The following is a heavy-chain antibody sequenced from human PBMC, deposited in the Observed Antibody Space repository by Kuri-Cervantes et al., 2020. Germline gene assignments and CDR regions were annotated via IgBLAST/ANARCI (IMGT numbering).Heavy chain of an antibody. CDR2: INWNGGST. Sequence: GGSLRLSCAASGSTFSSYGMSWVRQAPGKGLEWVSGINWNGGSTGYADSVKGRFTISRDNAKNSLYLQMNSLRAEDTAVYYCARAVAVAGMGPQFDYWGQGTLVTVSS. J-gene: IGHJ4*02. CDR1: GSTFSSYG. CDR3: ARAVAVAGMGPQFDY. D-gene: IGHD6-19*01. V-gene: IGHV3-20*04.